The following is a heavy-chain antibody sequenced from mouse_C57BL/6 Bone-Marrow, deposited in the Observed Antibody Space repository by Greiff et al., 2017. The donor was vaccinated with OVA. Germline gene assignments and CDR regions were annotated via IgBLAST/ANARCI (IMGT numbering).Heavy chain of an antibody. V-gene: IGHV10-1*01. CDR2: IRSKSNNYAT. Sequence: EVKVVESGGGLVQPKGSLKLSCAASGFSFNTYAMNWVRQAPGKGLEWVARIRSKSNNYATYYADSVKDRFTISRDDSESMLYLQMNNLKTEDTAMYYCVRQYSYAMDYWGQGTSVTVSS. CDR3: VRQYSYAMDY. CDR1: GFSFNTYA. J-gene: IGHJ4*01.